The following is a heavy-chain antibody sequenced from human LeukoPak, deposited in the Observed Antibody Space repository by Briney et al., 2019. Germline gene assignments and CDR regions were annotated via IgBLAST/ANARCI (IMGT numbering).Heavy chain of an antibody. D-gene: IGHD4-17*01. CDR2: IYNGGST. CDR1: GFTVSNNY. V-gene: IGHV3-53*01. CDR3: ARAVSNDYAAH. Sequence: PGGSLRLSCAASGFTVSNNYMSWVRQAPGKGLEWVSIIYNGGSTYYADSVKGRFTMSRDNSKNTLYLQVNSLRAEDTAVYYCARAVSNDYAAHWGQGTLVTVSS. J-gene: IGHJ4*02.